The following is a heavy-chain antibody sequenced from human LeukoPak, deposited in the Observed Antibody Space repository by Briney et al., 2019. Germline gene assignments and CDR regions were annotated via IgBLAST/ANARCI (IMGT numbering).Heavy chain of an antibody. CDR1: GFSFSSFW. V-gene: IGHV3-74*01. CDR2: INSDGTTT. D-gene: IGHD4-17*01. CDR3: ARGGYGAHMG. J-gene: IGHJ4*02. Sequence: GGSLRLSCAASGFSFSSFWMHWVRQVPGKGLVWVSGINSDGTTTGYADSVKGRFTISRDNAKNTVSLQMSSLRAEDTALYYYARGGYGAHMGWGQGTLVTVSS.